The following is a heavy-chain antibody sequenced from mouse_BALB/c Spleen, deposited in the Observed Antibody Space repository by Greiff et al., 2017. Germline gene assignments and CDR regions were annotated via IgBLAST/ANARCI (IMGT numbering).Heavy chain of an antibody. CDR2: INPSTGYT. CDR1: GYTFTSYW. J-gene: IGHJ1*01. Sequence: QVQLKESGAELAKPGASVKMSCKASGYTFTSYWMHWVKQRPGQGLEWIGYINPSTGYTEYNQKFKDKATLTADKSSSTAYMQLSSLTSEDSAVYYCARTRYNWYFDVWGAGTTVTVSS. CDR3: ARTRYNWYFDV. V-gene: IGHV1-7*01. D-gene: IGHD2-14*01.